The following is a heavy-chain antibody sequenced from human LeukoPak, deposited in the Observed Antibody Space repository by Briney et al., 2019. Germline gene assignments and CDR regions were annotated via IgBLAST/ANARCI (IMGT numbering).Heavy chain of an antibody. CDR1: GYSISSGYY. V-gene: IGHV4-38-2*02. J-gene: IGHJ6*03. D-gene: IGHD2-2*01. Sequence: SETLSLTCTVSGYSISSGYYWGWIRQPPGKGLEWIGSIYHSGSTYYNPSLKSRVTISVDTSKNQFSLKLSSVTAADTAVYYCARGRYCSSTSCYAGYYYYMDVWGKGTTVTISS. CDR2: IYHSGST. CDR3: ARGRYCSSTSCYAGYYYYMDV.